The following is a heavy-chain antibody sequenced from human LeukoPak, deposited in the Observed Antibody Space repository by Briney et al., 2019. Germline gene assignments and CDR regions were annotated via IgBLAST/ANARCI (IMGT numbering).Heavy chain of an antibody. D-gene: IGHD3-16*01. CDR1: GYTFTSYN. V-gene: IGHV1-46*01. Sequence: GASVKVSCKSSGYTFTSYNMHWVRLAPGHGIEWMGVVNPSSGDTSFEQKFQGRVTMTRDTSTNTVYMELSSLRSEDTAVYYCARRSVTFSFDYWGQGTLVTVSS. CDR3: ARRSVTFSFDY. J-gene: IGHJ4*02. CDR2: VNPSSGDT.